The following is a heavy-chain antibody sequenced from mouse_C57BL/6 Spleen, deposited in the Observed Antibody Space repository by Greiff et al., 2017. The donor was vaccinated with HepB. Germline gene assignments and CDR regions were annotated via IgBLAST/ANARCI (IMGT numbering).Heavy chain of an antibody. CDR1: GYAFSSSW. Sequence: VQLQQSGPELVKPGASVKISCKASGYAFSSSWMNWVKQRPGKGLEWIGRIYPGDGDTNYNGKFKGKATLTADKSSSTAYMQLSSLTSEDSAVYFCARSGVVARYFDVWGTGTTVTVSS. D-gene: IGHD1-1*01. V-gene: IGHV1-82*01. CDR3: ARSGVVARYFDV. CDR2: IYPGDGDT. J-gene: IGHJ1*03.